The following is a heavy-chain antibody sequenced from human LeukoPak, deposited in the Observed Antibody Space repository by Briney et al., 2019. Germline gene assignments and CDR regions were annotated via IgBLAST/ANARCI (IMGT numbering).Heavy chain of an antibody. V-gene: IGHV3-11*01. CDR1: GFTFSDYY. D-gene: IGHD3-3*01. Sequence: PGGSLRLACAASGFTFSDYYMSWIRQAPGRGLEWVSYISSSGSTIYYADSVKGRFTISRDNAKNSLYLQMNSLRAEDTAVYYCARGEDYDFWSGYSVYWGQGTLVTVSS. CDR3: ARGEDYDFWSGYSVY. J-gene: IGHJ4*02. CDR2: ISSSGSTI.